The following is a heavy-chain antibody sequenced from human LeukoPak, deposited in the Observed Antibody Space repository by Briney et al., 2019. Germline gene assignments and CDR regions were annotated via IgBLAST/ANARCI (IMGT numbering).Heavy chain of an antibody. J-gene: IGHJ4*02. CDR2: INSDGSST. V-gene: IGHV3-74*01. D-gene: IGHD2-2*01. Sequence: GGSLRLSCAASGFTFSSYIMNWVRQAPGKGLVWVSRINSDGSSTSYADSVKGRFTISRDNSKNTLYLQMNSLRAEDTAVYYCATAVPYRPFDYWGQGTLVTVSS. CDR1: GFTFSSYI. CDR3: ATAVPYRPFDY.